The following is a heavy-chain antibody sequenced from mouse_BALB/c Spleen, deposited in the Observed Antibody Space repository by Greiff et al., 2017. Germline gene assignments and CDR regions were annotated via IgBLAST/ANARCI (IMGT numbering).Heavy chain of an antibody. CDR2: INPSNGRT. Sequence: QVQLQQPGAELVKPGASVKLSCKASGYTFTSYWMHWVKQRPGQGLEWIGEINPSNGRTNYNEKFKSKATLTVDKSSSTAYMQLSSLTSEDSAVYYCARDDYEGGGYFDYWGQGTTLTVSS. CDR3: ARDDYEGGGYFDY. CDR1: GYTFTSYW. J-gene: IGHJ2*01. V-gene: IGHV1S81*02. D-gene: IGHD2-4*01.